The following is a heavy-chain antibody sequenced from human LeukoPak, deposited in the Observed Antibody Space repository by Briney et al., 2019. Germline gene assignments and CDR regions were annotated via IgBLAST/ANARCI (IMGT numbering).Heavy chain of an antibody. CDR3: ARAPGICSGGSCSYYYGMDV. CDR2: IYYSGST. D-gene: IGHD2-15*01. CDR1: GGSISSYY. J-gene: IGHJ6*02. V-gene: IGHV4-59*01. Sequence: SETLSLTCTVSGGSISSYYWSWIRQPPGKGLEWIGYIYYSGSTNYNPSLKSRVTISVDTSKNQLSLKLSSVTAADTAVYYCARAPGICSGGSCSYYYGMDVWGQGTTVTVSS.